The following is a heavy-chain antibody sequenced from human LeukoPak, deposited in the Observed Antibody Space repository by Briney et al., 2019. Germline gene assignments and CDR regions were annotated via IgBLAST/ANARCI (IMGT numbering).Heavy chain of an antibody. Sequence: GASVKVSCKASGYTLTSYGIYWVRQAPGQGLEWMGWISAYNGNTNYAQKFQGRVTMTTDTSTSTAYMELRSLRSDDTAVYYCARGSYYGSGSYLNAFDIWGQGTMVTVSS. CDR2: ISAYNGNT. CDR3: ARGSYYGSGSYLNAFDI. D-gene: IGHD3-10*01. J-gene: IGHJ3*02. CDR1: GYTLTSYG. V-gene: IGHV1-18*01.